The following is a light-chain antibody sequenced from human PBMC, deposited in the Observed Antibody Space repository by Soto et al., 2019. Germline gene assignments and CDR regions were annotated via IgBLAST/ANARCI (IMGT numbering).Light chain of an antibody. CDR1: SNDVGGYNF. CDR2: DVS. CDR3: SSYAGSYTLV. V-gene: IGLV2-11*01. Sequence: QSVLTQPRSVSGSPGQSVTISCTGTSNDVGGYNFVSWYQQHPGKVPKLFIYDVSRRPSGVPDRFSGSKSGNTASLTISGLKAEDEADYYCSSYAGSYTLVFGGGTKVTVL. J-gene: IGLJ2*01.